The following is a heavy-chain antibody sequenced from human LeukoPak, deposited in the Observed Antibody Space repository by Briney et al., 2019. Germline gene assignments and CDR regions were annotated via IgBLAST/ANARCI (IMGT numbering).Heavy chain of an antibody. CDR1: GGSISSDY. CDR2: IYYSGST. CDR3: ARESPYDGAFDI. Sequence: SETLSLTCIVSGGSISSDYWTWVRQPPGKGLEWIGYIYYSGSTNYNPSLKSRVTTSLDTSKNQFSLKLSSVTAADTAVYYCARESPYDGAFDIWGQGTVVTVSS. D-gene: IGHD5-12*01. V-gene: IGHV4-59*01. J-gene: IGHJ3*02.